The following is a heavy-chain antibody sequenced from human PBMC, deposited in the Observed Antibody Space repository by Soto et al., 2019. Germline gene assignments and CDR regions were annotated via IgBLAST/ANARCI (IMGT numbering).Heavy chain of an antibody. CDR3: AILGQCPAPGAHFYF. J-gene: IGHJ4*02. CDR2: IIPIFGTA. D-gene: IGHD3-16*01. CDR1: GGTFSSYA. Sequence: ASVKVSCKASGGTFSSYAISWVRQAPGQGLEWMGGIIPIFGTANYAQKFQGRVTITADTATSTAYMELSGLRSEDSGMYYCAILGQCPAPGAHFYFWARGTLVPVSS. V-gene: IGHV1-69*06.